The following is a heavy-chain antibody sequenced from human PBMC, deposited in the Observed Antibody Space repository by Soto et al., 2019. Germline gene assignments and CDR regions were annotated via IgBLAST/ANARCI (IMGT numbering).Heavy chain of an antibody. CDR2: ISGSGGST. D-gene: IGHD1-26*01. CDR1: GFTFSSYA. J-gene: IGHJ6*02. V-gene: IGHV3-23*01. CDR3: AKPVYSGSYSVRSYGMDV. Sequence: EVQLLESGGGLVQPGGSLRLSCAASGFTFSSYAMSWVRQAPGKGLEWVSAISGSGGSTYYADSVKGRFTISRDNSKNTLYLQMNSLRAEDTAVYYCAKPVYSGSYSVRSYGMDVWGQGTTVTVSS.